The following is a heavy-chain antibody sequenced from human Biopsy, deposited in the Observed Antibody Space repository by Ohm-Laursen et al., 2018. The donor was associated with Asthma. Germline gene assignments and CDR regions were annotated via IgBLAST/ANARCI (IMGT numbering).Heavy chain of an antibody. Sequence: SLRLSCAASGFSFNSYGMHWVRQAPGKGLEWVAVMSFDGRQTYYADSVKGRFTISRDNSKNTLYLQMNSLRAEDTAVYYCARVGYSSSWYGDYYYGMDVWGQGTTVTVSS. D-gene: IGHD6-13*01. V-gene: IGHV3-30*03. CDR1: GFSFNSYG. J-gene: IGHJ6*02. CDR2: MSFDGRQT. CDR3: ARVGYSSSWYGDYYYGMDV.